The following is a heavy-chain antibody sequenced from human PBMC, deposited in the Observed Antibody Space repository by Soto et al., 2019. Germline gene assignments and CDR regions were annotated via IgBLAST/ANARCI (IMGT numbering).Heavy chain of an antibody. D-gene: IGHD2-8*01. Sequence: QVQLVQSGAEVKKPGASVKVSCKASGYTFTSYGISWVRQAPGQGLEWMGWISAYNGNTNYAQKLQGRVTMTTDTPTSTAYMELRSLRSDETAVYDCARDQDGTHGVCYEKYYGMDVWGQGTTVTESS. V-gene: IGHV1-18*01. CDR2: ISAYNGNT. J-gene: IGHJ6*02. CDR3: ARDQDGTHGVCYEKYYGMDV. CDR1: GYTFTSYG.